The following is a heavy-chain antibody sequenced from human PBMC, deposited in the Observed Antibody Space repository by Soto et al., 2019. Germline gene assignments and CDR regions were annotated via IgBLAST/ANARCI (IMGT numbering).Heavy chain of an antibody. J-gene: IGHJ6*02. V-gene: IGHV4-4*07. D-gene: IGHD6-13*01. CDR2: IYTSGST. Sequence: LSLTCTVSGGSISSYYWSWIRQPAGKGLEWIGRIYTSGSTNYNPSLKSRVTMSVDTSKNQFSLKLSSVTAADTAVYYCARDKYSSSSYYYYGMDVWGQGTTVTVSS. CDR3: ARDKYSSSSYYYYGMDV. CDR1: GGSISSYY.